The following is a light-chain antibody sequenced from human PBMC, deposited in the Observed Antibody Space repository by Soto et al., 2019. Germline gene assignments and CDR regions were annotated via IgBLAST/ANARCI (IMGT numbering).Light chain of an antibody. Sequence: DIQMTQSPSTLSASIGDRVTITCRASQSISGWLAWCQQKPGKAPKLLIYDASNLESGVPSRFSGSGSGTEFTLTISNLQPDDFATYYCQQYENYWTFGQGTKV. CDR3: QQYENYWT. CDR2: DAS. V-gene: IGKV1-5*01. CDR1: QSISGW. J-gene: IGKJ1*01.